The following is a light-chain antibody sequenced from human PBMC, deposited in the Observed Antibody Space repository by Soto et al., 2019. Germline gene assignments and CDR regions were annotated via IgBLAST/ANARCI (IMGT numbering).Light chain of an antibody. CDR3: SSYTSSNTYV. CDR2: EVS. V-gene: IGLV2-14*01. CDR1: SSDVGGYDY. J-gene: IGLJ1*01. Sequence: QSALTQPASVSGSPGQSITISCTGTSSDVGGYDYVSWYQQHPGKAPKFMIYEVSNRPSGVSNRFSGSKSGNTASLTIPGLQAEDEADYYCSSYTSSNTYVFGTGTKLTVL.